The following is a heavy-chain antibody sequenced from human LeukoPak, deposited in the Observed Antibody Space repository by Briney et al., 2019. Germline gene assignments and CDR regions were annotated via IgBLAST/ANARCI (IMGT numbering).Heavy chain of an antibody. Sequence: GGSLRLSCTVSGFTFSNYYMSWVRLSPGRGLEWLANIKHDGSEKYYVGSVKGRFTISRDNAKNSLYLQMSSLRAEDTAGYYCTRDEDATENTFRFDYWGQGTLVTVSS. CDR1: GFTFSNYY. CDR3: TRDEDATENTFRFDY. J-gene: IGHJ4*02. V-gene: IGHV3-7*01. D-gene: IGHD4-17*01. CDR2: IKHDGSEK.